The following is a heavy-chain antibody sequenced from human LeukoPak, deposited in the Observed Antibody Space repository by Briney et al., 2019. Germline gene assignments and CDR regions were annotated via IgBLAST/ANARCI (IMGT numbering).Heavy chain of an antibody. J-gene: IGHJ4*02. V-gene: IGHV3-30*18. Sequence: GGSLRLSCAASGFTFSSYGMHWVRQAPGKGLEWVAVISYDGSNKYYADSVKGRFTISRDNSKNTLYLQMNSLRAEDTAVYYCAKDESGYEKTGPRFDYWGQGTLVTVSS. CDR2: ISYDGSNK. CDR3: AKDESGYEKTGPRFDY. D-gene: IGHD5-12*01. CDR1: GFTFSSYG.